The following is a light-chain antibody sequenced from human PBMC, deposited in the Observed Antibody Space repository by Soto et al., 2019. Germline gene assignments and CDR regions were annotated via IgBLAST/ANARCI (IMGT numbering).Light chain of an antibody. CDR3: QQYEDLPLT. V-gene: IGKV1-33*01. CDR1: QDISNS. Sequence: DIQMTQSPSALSASVGDRVTITCRASQDISNSLNWYQQKPGKAPKLLIFDASSVETGVPSRFSGSGYGTDFTFTITSLQPEDIATYHCQQYEDLPLTFGGGTKVEIK. J-gene: IGKJ4*01. CDR2: DAS.